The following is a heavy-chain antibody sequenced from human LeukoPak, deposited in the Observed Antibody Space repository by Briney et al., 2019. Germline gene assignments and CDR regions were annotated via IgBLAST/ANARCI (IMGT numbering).Heavy chain of an antibody. Sequence: GASVKVSCKASRYTFTGYYIHWVRRAPGQGLEWMGWINPNSGGTNYAQKFQGRVTMTRDTSISTAYMELSRLRSDDTAVYYCARGYSSSYISYFDYWGQGTLVTVSS. D-gene: IGHD6-6*01. V-gene: IGHV1-2*02. J-gene: IGHJ4*02. CDR2: INPNSGGT. CDR3: ARGYSSSYISYFDY. CDR1: RYTFTGYY.